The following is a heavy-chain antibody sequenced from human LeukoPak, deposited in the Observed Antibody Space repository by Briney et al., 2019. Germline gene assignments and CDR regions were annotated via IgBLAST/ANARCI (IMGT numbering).Heavy chain of an antibody. D-gene: IGHD5-18*01. J-gene: IGHJ4*02. V-gene: IGHV3-64D*06. CDR3: VKDRYTAGRPFDY. Sequence: HPGESLRLSCSTSGFTFSNYAMNWVRQAPGKGLEYVSTIGSNGHSTYYADSVKGRFSISRDNSKNTLYLQLSSLRADDTAVYYCVKDRYTAGRPFDYWGQGTLVTVSS. CDR2: IGSNGHST. CDR1: GFTFSNYA.